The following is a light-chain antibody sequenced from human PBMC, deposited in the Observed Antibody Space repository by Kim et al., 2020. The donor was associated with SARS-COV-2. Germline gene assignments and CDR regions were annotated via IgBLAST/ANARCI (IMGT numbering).Light chain of an antibody. CDR1: SSTIGSNT. Sequence: GQKVTIPCSGRSSTIGSNTVTWYQQLPATAPKLLIYSNNQQPSGVPDRFSGAKSGTSASVAIIQLESEDKADCDCAAWNDSLNGGVFGGGSRLSVL. CDR3: AAWNDSLNGGV. V-gene: IGLV1-44*01. J-gene: IGLJ3*02. CDR2: SNN.